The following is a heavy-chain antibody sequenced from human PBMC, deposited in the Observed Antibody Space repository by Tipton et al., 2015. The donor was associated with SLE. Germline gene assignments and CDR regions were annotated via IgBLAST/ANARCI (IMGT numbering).Heavy chain of an antibody. V-gene: IGHV4-61*09. CDR2: IYTSGST. CDR3: ARRVGSGTYLDAFDI. Sequence: TLSLTCTVSGGSISSGGYYWSWIRQPAGKGLEWIGHIYTSGSTNYNPSLKSRVTISVDTSKNQFSLKLSSVTAADTAVYYCARRVGSGTYLDAFDIWGQGTMVTVSS. CDR1: GGSISSGGYY. D-gene: IGHD3-10*01. J-gene: IGHJ3*02.